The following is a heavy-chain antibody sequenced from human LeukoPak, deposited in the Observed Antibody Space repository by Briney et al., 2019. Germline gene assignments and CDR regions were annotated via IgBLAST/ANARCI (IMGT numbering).Heavy chain of an antibody. V-gene: IGHV3-23*01. CDR3: AKDWEAVAAYNWFDP. CDR1: GFTFSSYA. CDR2: ISGSGGST. Sequence: GGSLRLSCAAPGFTFSSYAMSWVRPAPGKGLEWVSAISGSGGSTYYADSVKGRFTISRDNSKSTLYLRMNSLRAEDTAVYYCAKDWEAVAAYNWFDPWGQGTLVTVSS. D-gene: IGHD6-19*01. J-gene: IGHJ5*02.